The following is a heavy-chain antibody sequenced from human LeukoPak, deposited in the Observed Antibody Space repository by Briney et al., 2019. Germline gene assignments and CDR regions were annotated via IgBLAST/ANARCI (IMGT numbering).Heavy chain of an antibody. CDR3: ARTIAAAGGNDY. J-gene: IGHJ4*02. CDR1: GGTFSSYA. D-gene: IGHD6-13*01. Sequence: ASVKVSCKASGGTFSSYAISWVRQAPGQGLEWMGGIIPIFGTANHAQKFQGRVTITADESTSTTYMELSSLRSEDTAVYYCARTIAAAGGNDYWGQGTLVTVSS. CDR2: IIPIFGTA. V-gene: IGHV1-69*01.